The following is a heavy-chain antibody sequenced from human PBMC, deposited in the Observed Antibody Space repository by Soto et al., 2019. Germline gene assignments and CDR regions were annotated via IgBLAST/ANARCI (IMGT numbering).Heavy chain of an antibody. Sequence: GGSLRLSCAASGFTFDDYGMSWARKPQGKGLKWVSGINWNGGSTGYADSVKGRFTISRDNAKNSLYLQMNSLRAEDTALYYCARDRPTLTTIHAFDIWGQGTMVTVSS. CDR3: ARDRPTLTTIHAFDI. D-gene: IGHD4-17*01. J-gene: IGHJ3*02. V-gene: IGHV3-20*04. CDR1: GFTFDDYG. CDR2: INWNGGST.